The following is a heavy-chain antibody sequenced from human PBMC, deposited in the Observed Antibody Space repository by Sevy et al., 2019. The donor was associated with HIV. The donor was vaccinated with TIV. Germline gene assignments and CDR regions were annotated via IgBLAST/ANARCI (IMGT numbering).Heavy chain of an antibody. Sequence: GGSLRLSCAASRFTFSSYWMSWVRQAPGKGLEWVANIHQDGSEKHYGDSVKGRVIISRDSSKNSLSLQVHSLRVEDTAVDYLAGDSKADYNHGLEEMMAYWGHGTLVTVSS. D-gene: IGHD3-16*01. J-gene: IGHJ4*01. CDR3: AGDSKADYNHGLEEMMAY. CDR1: RFTFSSYW. CDR2: IHQDGSEK. V-gene: IGHV3-7*01.